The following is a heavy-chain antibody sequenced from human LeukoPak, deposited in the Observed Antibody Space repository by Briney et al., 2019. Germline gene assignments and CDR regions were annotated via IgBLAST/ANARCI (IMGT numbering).Heavy chain of an antibody. D-gene: IGHD6-19*01. CDR1: GLTFSSYA. V-gene: IGHV3-23*01. CDR3: AKDARRSSGWWFFDH. J-gene: IGHJ4*02. CDR2: ISGSGGTT. Sequence: GGSLRLSCATSGLTFSSYAMNWVRQAPGKGLEWVSVISGSGGTTDYADSVKGRFSISRDNSKNTLYLQMNSLRAEDTAVYYCAKDARRSSGWWFFDHWGQGTLVTVSS.